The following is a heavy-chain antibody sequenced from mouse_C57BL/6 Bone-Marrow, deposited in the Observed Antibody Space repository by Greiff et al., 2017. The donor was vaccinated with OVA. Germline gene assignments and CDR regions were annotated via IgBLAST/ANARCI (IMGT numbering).Heavy chain of an antibody. Sequence: QVQLQQPGAELVRPGSSVKLSCKASGYTFTSYWMDWVKQRPGQGLEWIGIIYPSDSETHYNPKFKDKATLTVDKSSSTAYMQLSSLTSEDSAVYYCATDYWGQGTTLTVSS. CDR3: ATDY. V-gene: IGHV1-61*01. J-gene: IGHJ2*01. CDR2: IYPSDSET. CDR1: GYTFTSYW.